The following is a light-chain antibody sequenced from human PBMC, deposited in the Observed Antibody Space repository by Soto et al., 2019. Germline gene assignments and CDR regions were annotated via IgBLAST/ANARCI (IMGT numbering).Light chain of an antibody. CDR1: QIVDSRY. J-gene: IGKJ5*01. V-gene: IGKV3D-20*02. CDR2: GTT. Sequence: EIVLTQAPGTLSLSPGERATLSCRVSQIVDSRYLAWYQQKLGQAPRLLIYGTTNRATGIPDRFSGSGSGTDFTLTISGLEPEDFAVYYCQQRSVWPITFGQGTRLEIK. CDR3: QQRSVWPIT.